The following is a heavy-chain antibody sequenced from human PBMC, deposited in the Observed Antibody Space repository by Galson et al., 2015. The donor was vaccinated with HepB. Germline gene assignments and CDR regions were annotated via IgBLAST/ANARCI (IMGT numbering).Heavy chain of an antibody. Sequence: SLRLSCAASGFTFSSYAMHWVRQAPGKGLEWVAVISYDGSNKYYADSVKGRFTISRDNSKNTLYLQMNSLRAEDTAVYYCAGDEDDGGGGTFDYWGQGTLVTVSS. CDR1: GFTFSSYA. V-gene: IGHV3-30-3*01. J-gene: IGHJ4*02. CDR2: ISYDGSNK. D-gene: IGHD2-15*01. CDR3: AGDEDDGGGGTFDY.